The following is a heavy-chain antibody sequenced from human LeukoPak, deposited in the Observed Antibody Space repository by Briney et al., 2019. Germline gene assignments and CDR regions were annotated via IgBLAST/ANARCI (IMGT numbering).Heavy chain of an antibody. CDR2: ISGRGGST. CDR1: GFTFDTYA. D-gene: IGHD3-22*01. CDR3: AKLTYDNSGDLDS. Sequence: GGSLRLSCAASGFTFDTYAMSWVRQAPGKGLEWVSAISGRGGSTYYADSLKGRFTISRDNSRNTLYLQMNSLRAEDTAVYYCAKLTYDNSGDLDSWGQGTLVTVSS. J-gene: IGHJ4*02. V-gene: IGHV3-23*01.